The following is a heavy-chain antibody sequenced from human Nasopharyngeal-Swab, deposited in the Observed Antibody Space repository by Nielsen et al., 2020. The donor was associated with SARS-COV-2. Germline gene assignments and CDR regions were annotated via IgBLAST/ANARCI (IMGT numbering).Heavy chain of an antibody. D-gene: IGHD1/OR15-1a*01. V-gene: IGHV3-23*03. J-gene: IGHJ4*02. Sequence: LSLTCAASGFTFSSYAMSWVRQAPGKGLEWVSVIYSGGSSTYYADSVKGRFTISRDNSKNTLYLQMNSLRAEDTAVYYCAKDEQAIWGQGTLVTVSS. CDR3: AKDEQAI. CDR1: GFTFSSYA. CDR2: IYSGGSST.